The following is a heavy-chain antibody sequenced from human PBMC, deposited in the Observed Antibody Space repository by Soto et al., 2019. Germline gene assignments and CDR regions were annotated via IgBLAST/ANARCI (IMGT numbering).Heavy chain of an antibody. Sequence: EVQLVESGGGLVQPGESLRLSCAVSGFTFSNYDMHWLRQTTGERLERVAAIGFAGDTYYPASVKGRFTISRQNAKNSLFLQMNSLRAEDTAVYYCARGTTVTTVSFWYLDLWGSGTLVTVSS. CDR2: IGFAGDT. D-gene: IGHD4-17*01. J-gene: IGHJ2*01. V-gene: IGHV3-13*01. CDR1: GFTFSNYD. CDR3: ARGTTVTTVSFWYLDL.